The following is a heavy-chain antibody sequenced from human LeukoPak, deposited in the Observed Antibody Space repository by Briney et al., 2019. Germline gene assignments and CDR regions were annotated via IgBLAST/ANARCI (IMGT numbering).Heavy chain of an antibody. D-gene: IGHD1-26*01. Sequence: SETLSLTCAVYGGSFSGYYWSWIRQPPGKGLERIGEINHSGSTNYNPSLTSRVTISVDTSKNQFSLKLSSVTAADTAVYYCARPRLSGSYYRVFDYWGQGTLVTVSS. V-gene: IGHV4-34*01. CDR1: GGSFSGYY. CDR2: INHSGST. CDR3: ARPRLSGSYYRVFDY. J-gene: IGHJ4*02.